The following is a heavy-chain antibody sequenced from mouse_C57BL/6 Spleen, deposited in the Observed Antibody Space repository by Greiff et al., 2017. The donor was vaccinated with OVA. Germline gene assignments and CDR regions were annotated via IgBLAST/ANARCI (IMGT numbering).Heavy chain of an antibody. CDR3: ARGITTVVAPMDY. J-gene: IGHJ4*01. D-gene: IGHD1-1*01. CDR1: GFSFTSYW. Sequence: HVQLQPSWAELAKPGASVTLSCKASGFSFTSYWMHWVLQRPGQGLEWIGYINPSSGYTKYNQKFKDKATLTADKSTSTAYMQLSSLTYEDSTVYYCARGITTVVAPMDYWGQGTSVTVSS. V-gene: IGHV1-7*01. CDR2: INPSSGYT.